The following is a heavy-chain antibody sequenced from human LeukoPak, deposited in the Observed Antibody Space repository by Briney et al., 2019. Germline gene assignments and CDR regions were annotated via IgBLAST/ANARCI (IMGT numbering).Heavy chain of an antibody. D-gene: IGHD3-9*01. Sequence: GGSLRLSCAASGFTFSSYWMSWVRQAPGKGLEWVSYISSSSSTIYYADSVKGRFTISRDNAKNSLYLQMNSLRDEDTAVYYCARDHYDILTGYYASYYYYGMDVWGQGTTVTVSS. CDR2: ISSSSSTI. CDR1: GFTFSSYW. CDR3: ARDHYDILTGYYASYYYYGMDV. J-gene: IGHJ6*02. V-gene: IGHV3-48*02.